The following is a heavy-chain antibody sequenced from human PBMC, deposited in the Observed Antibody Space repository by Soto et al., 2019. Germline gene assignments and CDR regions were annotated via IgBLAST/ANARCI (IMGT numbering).Heavy chain of an antibody. Sequence: EVHLLESGGALVQPGGSLRLSCAASGFTFSSCAMGWVRQAPGKGLEWVSDIIDSGGSTYDADAVKGRFTISRDNSKSALSLQMNSLRAEDTAVYYFGKGRSYYYYYGVDVWGQGTTVTVSS. V-gene: IGHV3-23*01. CDR1: GFTFSSCA. D-gene: IGHD1-26*01. CDR2: IIDSGGST. J-gene: IGHJ6*02. CDR3: GKGRSYYYYYGVDV.